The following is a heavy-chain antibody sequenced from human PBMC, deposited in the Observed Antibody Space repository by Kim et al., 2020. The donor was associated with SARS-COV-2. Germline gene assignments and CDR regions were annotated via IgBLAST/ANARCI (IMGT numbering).Heavy chain of an antibody. CDR2: INPNSGGT. Sequence: ASVKVSCKASGYTFTGCYMHWVRQAPGQGLEWMGWINPNSGGTNYAQKFQGRVTMTRDTSISTAYMELSRLRSDDTAVYYCARTEGLLWFGELLMSAGQYGMDVWGQGTTVTVSS. J-gene: IGHJ6*02. D-gene: IGHD3-10*01. V-gene: IGHV1-2*02. CDR1: GYTFTGCY. CDR3: ARTEGLLWFGELLMSAGQYGMDV.